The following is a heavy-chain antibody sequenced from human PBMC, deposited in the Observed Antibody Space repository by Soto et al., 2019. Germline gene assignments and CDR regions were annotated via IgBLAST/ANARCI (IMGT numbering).Heavy chain of an antibody. D-gene: IGHD6-13*01. V-gene: IGHV1-18*01. J-gene: IGHJ1*01. CDR2: ISAYNGNT. Sequence: GASVKVSCKASGYTFTSYGISWVRQAPGQGLEWMGWISAYNGNTNYAQKLQGRVTMTTDTSTSTAYMELNSLRADDTAVYYCAKEAAMSGIGYFQPWGQGTLVTVSS. CDR1: GYTFTSYG. CDR3: AKEAAMSGIGYFQP.